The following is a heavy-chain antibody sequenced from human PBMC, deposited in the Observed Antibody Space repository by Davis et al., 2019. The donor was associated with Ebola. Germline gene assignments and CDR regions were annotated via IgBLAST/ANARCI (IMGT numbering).Heavy chain of an antibody. D-gene: IGHD3-3*01. Sequence: GESLKISCAASGFTFSDYYMSWIRQAPGKGLEWVANIKQDGNEKYYVDSVKGRFTISRDNAKNSLYLQMNSLRAEDTAVYYCARDPSITIFGVVIYYYYYGMDVWGQGTTVTVSS. CDR1: GFTFSDYY. V-gene: IGHV3-7*01. CDR2: IKQDGNEK. CDR3: ARDPSITIFGVVIYYYYYGMDV. J-gene: IGHJ6*02.